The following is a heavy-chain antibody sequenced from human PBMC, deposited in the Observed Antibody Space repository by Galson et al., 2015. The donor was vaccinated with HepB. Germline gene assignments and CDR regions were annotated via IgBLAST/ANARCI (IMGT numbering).Heavy chain of an antibody. D-gene: IGHD3-22*01. V-gene: IGHV3-9*01. CDR1: GFTFDDYA. Sequence: SLRLSCAASGFTFDDYAMHWVRQAPGKGLEWVPGISWNSGSIGYADSVKGRFTISRDNAKNSLYLQMNSLRAEDTALYYCAKGLYYYDSSGYPSDAFDIWGQGTMVTVSS. J-gene: IGHJ3*02. CDR2: ISWNSGSI. CDR3: AKGLYYYDSSGYPSDAFDI.